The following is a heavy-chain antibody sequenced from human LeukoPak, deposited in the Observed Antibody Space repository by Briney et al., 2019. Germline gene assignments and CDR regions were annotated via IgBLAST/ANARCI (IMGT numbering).Heavy chain of an antibody. V-gene: IGHV3-7*03. D-gene: IGHD2-15*01. CDR3: ARIGGPYSFDF. Sequence: GGSLRLSCAASGFTVGSNYMSWVRQAPGKGLEWVASIWNDGRETYYVDSVKGRFTISRDNAQNSLYLHMNSLRAEDTAVYYCARIGGPYSFDFWGQGTLVTVSS. CDR2: IWNDGRET. J-gene: IGHJ4*02. CDR1: GFTVGSNY.